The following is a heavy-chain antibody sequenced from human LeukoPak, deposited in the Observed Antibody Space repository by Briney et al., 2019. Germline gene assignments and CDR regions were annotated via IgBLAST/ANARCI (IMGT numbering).Heavy chain of an antibody. CDR3: ARDFSVYYDILTGWGGFDY. V-gene: IGHV3-11*04. D-gene: IGHD3-9*01. J-gene: IGHJ4*02. CDR1: GFTFSDYY. Sequence: GGSLRLSCAASGFTFSDYYMSWIRQAPGQGLEWVSYISSSGSTIYYADSVKGRFTISRGNAKNSLYLQMNSLRAEDTAVYYCARDFSVYYDILTGWGGFDYWGQGTLVTVSS. CDR2: ISSSGSTI.